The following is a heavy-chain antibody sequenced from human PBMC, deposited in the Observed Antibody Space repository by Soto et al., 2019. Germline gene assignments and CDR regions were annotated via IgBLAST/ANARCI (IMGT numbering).Heavy chain of an antibody. J-gene: IGHJ4*02. V-gene: IGHV3-30-3*01. CDR3: ATGYSSSINAFDY. CDR2: ISYDGSNK. Sequence: GGSLRLSCAASGFTFSSYAMHWVRQAPGKGLEWVAVISYDGSNKYYADSVKGRFTISRDNSKNTLYLQMNSLRAEDTAVYYCATGYSSSINAFDYWGQGTLVTVSS. CDR1: GFTFSSYA. D-gene: IGHD6-6*01.